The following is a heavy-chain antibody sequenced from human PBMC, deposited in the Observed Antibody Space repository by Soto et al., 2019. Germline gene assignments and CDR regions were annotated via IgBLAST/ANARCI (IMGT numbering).Heavy chain of an antibody. J-gene: IGHJ5*01. Sequence: PGGSLRLSCAASGFTFSAYAMHWVRQAPGKGLEWVAFISYDGSNTYYVDSVKGRFTISRDISKNTLSLQMSSLRAEDTAMYYCAKSSGTYSRYHNWFDSWGQGTLVTVSS. CDR2: ISYDGSNT. CDR1: GFTFSAYA. V-gene: IGHV3-30-3*02. CDR3: AKSSGTYSRYHNWFDS. D-gene: IGHD3-10*01.